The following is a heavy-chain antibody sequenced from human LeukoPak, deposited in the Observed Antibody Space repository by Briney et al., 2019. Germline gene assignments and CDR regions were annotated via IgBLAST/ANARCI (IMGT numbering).Heavy chain of an antibody. CDR3: ARGLSGSYQIDY. J-gene: IGHJ4*02. CDR1: GGSISSYY. V-gene: IGHV4-59*01. Sequence: SETLSLTCTVSGGSISSYYWNWIRQPPGKGLEWIGYIYDSESTNYNPSLESRVTISVDTSKNQFSLKLSSVTAADTAVYYCARGLSGSYQIDYWGQGTLVTVSS. CDR2: IYDSEST. D-gene: IGHD1-26*01.